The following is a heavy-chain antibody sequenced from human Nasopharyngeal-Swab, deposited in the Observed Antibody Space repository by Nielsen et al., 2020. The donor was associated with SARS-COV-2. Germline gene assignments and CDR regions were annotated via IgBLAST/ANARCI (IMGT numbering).Heavy chain of an antibody. CDR3: TRANWNPRGYYYGMDV. J-gene: IGHJ6*02. V-gene: IGHV4-39*07. D-gene: IGHD1-20*01. CDR1: GGSISSSSYY. Sequence: SETLSLTCTVSGGSISSSSYYWGWIRQPPGKGLEWIGSIYYSGSTYYNPSLKSRVTISVDTSNNQFSLKVNSVTAADTAVYYCTRANWNPRGYYYGMDVWGQGTTVTVSS. CDR2: IYYSGST.